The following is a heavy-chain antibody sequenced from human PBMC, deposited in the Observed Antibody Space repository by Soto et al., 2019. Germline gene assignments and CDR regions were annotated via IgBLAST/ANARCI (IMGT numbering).Heavy chain of an antibody. J-gene: IGHJ1*01. CDR2: IYYSGST. CDR1: GGSISSGGYY. V-gene: IGHV4-31*03. D-gene: IGHD6-13*01. Sequence: SETLSLTCTVSGGSISSGGYYWSWIRQHPGKGLEWIGYIYYSGSTYYNPSLKSRVTISVDTSKNQFSLKLSSVTAADTAVYYCAIDGGGSSWSEKYFQHWGRGTLVTVSS. CDR3: AIDGGGSSWSEKYFQH.